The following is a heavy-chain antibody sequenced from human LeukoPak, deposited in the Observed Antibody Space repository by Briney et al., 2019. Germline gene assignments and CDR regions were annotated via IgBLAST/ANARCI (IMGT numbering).Heavy chain of an antibody. CDR2: IKQDGSEK. Sequence: GGSLRLSCAASGFTFSSYGMHWVRQAPGKGLEWVANIKQDGSEKYYVDSVKGRFTISRDNAKNSLYLQMNSLRAEDTAVYYCARDHYLVGATTLWGQGTLVTVSS. CDR1: GFTFSSYG. V-gene: IGHV3-7*01. CDR3: ARDHYLVGATTL. D-gene: IGHD1-26*01. J-gene: IGHJ4*02.